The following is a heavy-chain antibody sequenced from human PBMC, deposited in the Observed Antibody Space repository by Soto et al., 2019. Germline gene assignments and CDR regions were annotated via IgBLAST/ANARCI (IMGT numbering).Heavy chain of an antibody. CDR1: GFTFSDHF. J-gene: IGHJ3*02. D-gene: IGHD2-21*02. CDR3: TRLLAYCGGDCHSFAFDI. Sequence: GSLRLSCAASGFTFSDHFMEWVRQAPGKGPEWVGRIRDKARGYTTDYAASVKGRFTISRDDSKNSLYLQMNSLKPEDTALYYCTRLLAYCGGDCHSFAFDIWGQGTMVTVSS. CDR2: IRDKARGYTT. V-gene: IGHV3-72*01.